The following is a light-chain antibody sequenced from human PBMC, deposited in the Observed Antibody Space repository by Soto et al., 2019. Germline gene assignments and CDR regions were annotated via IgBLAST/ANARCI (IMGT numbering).Light chain of an antibody. Sequence: DIVMTQSPLSLPVTPGEPASISCRSSQSLLHSNGYNYLDWYLQKPGQSPQLLIYLGSNRASGVPDRFSGCGSGTDFTLKISRVEAEDVGVYYCMQALQMLTFGGGTKVEIK. CDR1: QSLLHSNGYNY. J-gene: IGKJ4*01. CDR3: MQALQMLT. V-gene: IGKV2-28*01. CDR2: LGS.